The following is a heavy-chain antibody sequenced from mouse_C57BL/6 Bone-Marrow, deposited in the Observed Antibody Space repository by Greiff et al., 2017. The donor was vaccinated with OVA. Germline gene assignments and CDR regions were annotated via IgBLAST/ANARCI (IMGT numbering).Heavy chain of an antibody. CDR1: GFSLTSYG. CDR3: AREGYYYGSSRYFDV. J-gene: IGHJ1*03. D-gene: IGHD1-1*01. V-gene: IGHV2-2*01. Sequence: QVHVKQSGPGLVQPSQSLSITCTVSGFSLTSYGVHWVRQSPGKGLEWLGVIWSGGSTDYNAAFISRLSISKDNSKSQVFFKMNSLQADDTAIYYCAREGYYYGSSRYFDVWGTGTTVTVSS. CDR2: IWSGGST.